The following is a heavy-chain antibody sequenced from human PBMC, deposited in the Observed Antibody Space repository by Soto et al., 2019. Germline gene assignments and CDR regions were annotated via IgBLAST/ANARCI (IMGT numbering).Heavy chain of an antibody. J-gene: IGHJ4*02. CDR2: SYYSGST. V-gene: IGHV4-39*01. Sequence: QLQLQESGPGLVKPSETLSVTCTVSGGSINSNFSYWGWFRQPPGKGLAWIGVSYYSGSTYYNPSLESRVTISVDTSKNQFSLKLTSVTAADTAVYYSARLERFSMIRGMDFDSWGQGTLVTVSS. CDR3: ARLERFSMIRGMDFDS. D-gene: IGHD3-10*01. CDR1: GGSINSNFSY.